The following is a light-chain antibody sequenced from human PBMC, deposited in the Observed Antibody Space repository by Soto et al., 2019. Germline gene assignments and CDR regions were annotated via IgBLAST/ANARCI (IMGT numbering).Light chain of an antibody. CDR1: QSVNSN. CDR2: GAS. V-gene: IGKV3-15*01. J-gene: IGKJ4*01. CDR3: QQYNRWPPLT. Sequence: EIVLTQSPATLSVSPGERATLSCRASQSVNSNLAWYQQKPGQAPRLLIYGASTRATGIPARFSGSGSGTEFTLSIGSLQSEDFAVYYCQQYNRWPPLTFGGGTKVEIK.